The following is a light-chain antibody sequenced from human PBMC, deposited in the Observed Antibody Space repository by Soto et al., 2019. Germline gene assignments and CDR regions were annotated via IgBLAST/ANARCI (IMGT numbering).Light chain of an antibody. V-gene: IGKV1-39*01. CDR3: QQTFSPPSIT. CDR2: AAY. J-gene: IGKJ5*01. Sequence: DIQLAQSPSSLSASVGDRFTITCRASQSINTYLNWYQQEPGKAPKLMXYAAYTLQGGVPSRFSGSGSGSDFTLTISSLQPEDFATYYCQQTFSPPSITFGQGTRLEIK. CDR1: QSINTY.